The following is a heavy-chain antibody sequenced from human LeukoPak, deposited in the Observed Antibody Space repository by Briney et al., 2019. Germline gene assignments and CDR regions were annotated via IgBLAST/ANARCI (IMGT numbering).Heavy chain of an antibody. CDR3: AKERDTAMVTVDY. D-gene: IGHD5-18*01. CDR2: IRYDGSNK. Sequence: GGSLRLSCAASGFTFSSYGMHWVRQAPGKGLEWVAFIRYDGSNKYYADSVKGRFTISRDNSKNTLYLQMNSLRAEDTAVYYCAKERDTAMVTVDYWGQGTLVTVSS. J-gene: IGHJ4*02. V-gene: IGHV3-30*02. CDR1: GFTFSSYG.